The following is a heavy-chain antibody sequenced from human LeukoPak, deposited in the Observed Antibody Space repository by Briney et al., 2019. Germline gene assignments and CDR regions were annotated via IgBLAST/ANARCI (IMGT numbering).Heavy chain of an antibody. CDR2: INNDGSST. V-gene: IGHV3-74*01. D-gene: IGHD3-3*01. J-gene: IGHJ4*02. CDR3: VRERNNFWSGHHSIFDS. Sequence: TGGSLRLSCAASGFTFSSNWMHWVRHAPGKGLVWLSRINNDGSSTIYADSVKGRFTFSRDNAENTLFLEMSSLRVEDTAVYYCVRERNNFWSGHHSIFDSWGQGTLVTVSS. CDR1: GFTFSSNW.